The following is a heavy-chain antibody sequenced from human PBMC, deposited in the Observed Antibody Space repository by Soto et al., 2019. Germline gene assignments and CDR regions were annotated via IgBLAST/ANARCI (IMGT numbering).Heavy chain of an antibody. CDR2: ISSDGSIT. V-gene: IGHV3-74*03. Sequence: PGGSLRLSCAAAGLTFSDKWLHWVRQAPGRGLEWVSRISSDGSITTYADSVKGRFTISRDNAKSTLYLQMNSLRAEDTAVYYCASGIPRELSLWFDPWGQGTLVTVSS. J-gene: IGHJ5*02. D-gene: IGHD1-26*01. CDR1: GLTFSDKW. CDR3: ASGIPRELSLWFDP.